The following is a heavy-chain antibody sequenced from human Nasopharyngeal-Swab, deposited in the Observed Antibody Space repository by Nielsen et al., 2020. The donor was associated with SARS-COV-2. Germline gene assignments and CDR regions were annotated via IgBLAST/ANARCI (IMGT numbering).Heavy chain of an antibody. V-gene: IGHV3-48*04. D-gene: IGHD1-14*01. CDR1: GFTFSDYS. CDR2: ISNGGSII. J-gene: IGHJ2*01. CDR3: ARFSNKGNRYWFFDL. Sequence: GESLKISCAASGFTFSDYSMNWVRQAPGKGLEWVSYISNGGSIIYYAASVKGRFTISRDNAGTSLSLQMNSLRAEDTAVYYCARFSNKGNRYWFFDLWGRGTLVTVSS.